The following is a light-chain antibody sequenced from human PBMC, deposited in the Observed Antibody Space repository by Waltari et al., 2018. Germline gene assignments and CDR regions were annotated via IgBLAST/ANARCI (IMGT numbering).Light chain of an antibody. CDR3: AACDDSLGGVV. Sequence: QSVLTPPPSASGTPGQRVTISCSGSSSNIGSISVYWYQQLPGSAPKLLISRVNQRPSGVPDRFSGYKSGPSASLAISGLRSEDEADYYCAACDDSLGGVVFGGGTKLTVL. CDR1: SSNIGSIS. J-gene: IGLJ2*01. CDR2: RVN. V-gene: IGLV1-47*01.